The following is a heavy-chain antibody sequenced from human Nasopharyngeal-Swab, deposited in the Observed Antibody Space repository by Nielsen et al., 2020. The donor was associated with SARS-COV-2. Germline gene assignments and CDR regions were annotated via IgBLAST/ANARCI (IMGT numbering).Heavy chain of an antibody. J-gene: IGHJ4*02. CDR3: ARAPSYDYWSGYCDC. Sequence: GGSLRLSCAASGFPFSRYWMSWVRQAPGKGLEWVANIKGDGSETYYVDSMKGRFTISRDNAKNSLYLQANSLRAEDTAVYYCARAPSYDYWSGYCDCWGQGTLVTVSS. D-gene: IGHD3-3*01. V-gene: IGHV3-7*01. CDR1: GFPFSRYW. CDR2: IKGDGSET.